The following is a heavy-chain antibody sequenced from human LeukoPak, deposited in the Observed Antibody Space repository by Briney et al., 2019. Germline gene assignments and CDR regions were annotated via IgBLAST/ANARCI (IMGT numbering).Heavy chain of an antibody. Sequence: ASVKVSCKASGYTFTSYYMHWVRQAPGQGLEWMGIINPSGGSKSYAQKFQGRVTMTRDTSTSTVYMELNSLRSEDTAVYYCAGGYCSGGSCYSIAFDIWGQGTMVTVSS. D-gene: IGHD2-15*01. CDR3: AGGYCSGGSCYSIAFDI. CDR1: GYTFTSYY. V-gene: IGHV1-46*01. CDR2: INPSGGSK. J-gene: IGHJ3*02.